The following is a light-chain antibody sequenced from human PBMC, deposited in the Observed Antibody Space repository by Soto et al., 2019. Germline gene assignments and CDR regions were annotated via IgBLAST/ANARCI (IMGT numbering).Light chain of an antibody. V-gene: IGKV1-27*01. Sequence: DIQMTQSPSSLAASVGDRVTITCRASQGIIDYLAWYQQKPGKAPKLLIYAASTLQSGVPSRFSGSGAGTYFTLTITSLQPEDVATYYCQKYNSAPRTFGQGNQVEIK. CDR1: QGIIDY. CDR3: QKYNSAPRT. J-gene: IGKJ1*01. CDR2: AAS.